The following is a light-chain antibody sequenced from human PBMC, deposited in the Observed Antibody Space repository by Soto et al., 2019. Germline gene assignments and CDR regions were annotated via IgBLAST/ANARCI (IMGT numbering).Light chain of an antibody. Sequence: QSVLTQPPSVSGAPGQRVTISCTGSRSNIGAGYDVHWFQQFPGTTPKLLIYGKNNRPSGVPDRFSGSKSGTSASLAITWLQAEDEADYYCQSYDSSLRGWVFGGGTKLTVL. J-gene: IGLJ3*02. V-gene: IGLV1-40*01. CDR2: GKN. CDR3: QSYDSSLRGWV. CDR1: RSNIGAGYD.